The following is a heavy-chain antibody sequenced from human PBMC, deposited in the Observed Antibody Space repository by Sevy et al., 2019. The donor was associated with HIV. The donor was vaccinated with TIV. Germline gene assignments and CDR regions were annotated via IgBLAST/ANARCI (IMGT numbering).Heavy chain of an antibody. CDR3: AREGGYSDQGMDV. CDR2: ISSSSNTI. V-gene: IGHV3-48*01. CDR1: GFTFSNYN. D-gene: IGHD5-12*01. J-gene: IGHJ6*02. Sequence: GGCLRLSCAASGFTFSNYNMNWVRQAPGKGLEWASYISSSSNTIYYADSVKGRFTISRDNDKNSLYLEMNSLRAEETAVYYCAREGGYSDQGMDVWGLGTTVTVSS.